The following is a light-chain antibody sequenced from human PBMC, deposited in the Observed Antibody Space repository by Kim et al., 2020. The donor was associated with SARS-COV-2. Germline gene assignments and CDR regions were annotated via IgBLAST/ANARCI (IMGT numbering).Light chain of an antibody. Sequence: ALGQTVRIKCQGDSLRSNYANWYQQKPGQAPVVVIYGKNNRPSGIPDRFSGSSSGNTASLTITGAQAEDEADYYCNSRDSSGDHLLFGGGTQLTVL. J-gene: IGLJ3*02. CDR1: SLRSNY. CDR2: GKN. V-gene: IGLV3-19*01. CDR3: NSRDSSGDHLL.